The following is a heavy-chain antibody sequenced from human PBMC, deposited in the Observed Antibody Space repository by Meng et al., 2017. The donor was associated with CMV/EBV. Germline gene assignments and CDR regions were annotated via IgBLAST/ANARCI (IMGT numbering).Heavy chain of an antibody. D-gene: IGHD3-22*01. CDR3: ARDLQRYDSNGYYY. V-gene: IGHV1-2*02. J-gene: IGHJ4*02. CDR1: GYTFTGYY. CDR2: INPNSGGT. Sequence: ASVKVSCKASGYTFTGYYMHWVRQAPGQGLEWMGWINPNSGGTNYAQKFQGRVTMTRDTSISTTYMELSRLRSDDTAVYYCARDLQRYDSNGYYYWGQGTLVTVSS.